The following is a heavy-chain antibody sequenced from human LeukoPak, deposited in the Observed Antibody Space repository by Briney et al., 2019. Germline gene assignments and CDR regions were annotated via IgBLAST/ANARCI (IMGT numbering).Heavy chain of an antibody. CDR1: GYTFTTYY. V-gene: IGHV1-46*01. CDR3: ARDMSNRWYFDF. D-gene: IGHD2-15*01. CDR2: INPSGGST. J-gene: IGHJ4*02. Sequence: ASVKVSCKASGYTFTTYYIHWVRQAPGQGLEWMRIINPSGGSTTYAQKFQDRVTLTRDTSTTTVYMELSSLTSEDTAVYYCARDMSNRWYFDFWARDCWSPSPQ.